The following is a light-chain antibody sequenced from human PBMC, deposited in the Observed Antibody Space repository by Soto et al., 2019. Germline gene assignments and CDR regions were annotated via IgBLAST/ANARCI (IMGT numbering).Light chain of an antibody. CDR2: DAS. CDR1: QSISNR. V-gene: IGKV1-5*01. Sequence: DIQMTQSPSTLSGSVGDRVTITCRASQSISNRLAWYQQKPGKAPNLLMYDASTLESGVPSRFSGSGSGTDLTLTISSPQPDDFATYFCQQYKSYTRTFGQGTKVDIK. CDR3: QQYKSYTRT. J-gene: IGKJ1*01.